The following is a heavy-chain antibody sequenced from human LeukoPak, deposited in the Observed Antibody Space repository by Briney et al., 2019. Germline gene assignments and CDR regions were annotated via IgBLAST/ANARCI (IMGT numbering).Heavy chain of an antibody. V-gene: IGHV3-11*04. CDR1: GFTFSDYY. Sequence: GGSLRLSCAASGFTFSDYYMSWIRQAPGKGLEWVSYISSSGSTIYYADSVKDRFTISRDNAKNSLYLQMNSLRAEDTAVYYCARDLPRGITGSRRGWFDPWGQGTLVTVSS. D-gene: IGHD1-20*01. J-gene: IGHJ5*02. CDR3: ARDLPRGITGSRRGWFDP. CDR2: ISSSGSTI.